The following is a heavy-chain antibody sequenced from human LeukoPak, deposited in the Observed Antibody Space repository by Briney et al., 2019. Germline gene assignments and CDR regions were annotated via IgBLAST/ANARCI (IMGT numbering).Heavy chain of an antibody. CDR1: GGAITVYY. Sequence: SETLSLTCTVSGGAITVYYGSCIRQPPGKGLEWIWYIYYSGSTNYNPSLKSRVTISVDTSKKQFSLKLSSVTAADTAVYYCARGRPPNDYGTLSDYWGQGTLVTVSS. J-gene: IGHJ4*02. D-gene: IGHD4-17*01. CDR3: ARGRPPNDYGTLSDY. CDR2: IYYSGST. V-gene: IGHV4-59*01.